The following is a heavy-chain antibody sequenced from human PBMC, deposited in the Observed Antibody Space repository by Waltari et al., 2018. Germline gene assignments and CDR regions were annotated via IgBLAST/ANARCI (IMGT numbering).Heavy chain of an antibody. CDR1: GYIFTNYA. Sequence: QVQLVQSGSELKKPGASVKVSCKASGYIFTNYAMNWVRQAPGQGLEWMGWIITNTGTPTFAQGCTGRFVFSLDTSVSTAYLQISSLKAEDTAVYYCARGIQLWGRGSWYFDDWGQGTLVTVSS. D-gene: IGHD5-18*01. CDR2: IITNTGTP. V-gene: IGHV7-4-1*02. J-gene: IGHJ4*02. CDR3: ARGIQLWGRGSWYFDD.